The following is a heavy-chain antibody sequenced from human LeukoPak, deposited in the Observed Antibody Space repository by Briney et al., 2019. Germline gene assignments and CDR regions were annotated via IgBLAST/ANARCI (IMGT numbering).Heavy chain of an antibody. CDR2: INHSGST. D-gene: IGHD6-13*01. Sequence: SETLSLTCTVSGGSISSSSYYWGWIRQPPGKGLEWIGEINHSGSTNYNPSLKSRVTISVDTSKNQFSLKLSSVTAADTAVYYCARHVYSAFDYWGQGTLVTVSS. CDR3: ARHVYSAFDY. CDR1: GGSISSSSYY. V-gene: IGHV4-39*01. J-gene: IGHJ4*02.